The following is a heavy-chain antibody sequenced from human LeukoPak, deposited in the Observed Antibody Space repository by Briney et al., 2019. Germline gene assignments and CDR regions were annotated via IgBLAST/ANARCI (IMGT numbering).Heavy chain of an antibody. Sequence: GGSLRLSCAASGFTFSRYEMNWVRQAPGKGLEWVSYISSSESTMYYADSVKGRFTMSRDNAKNSLYLQMNSLRAEDTAVYYCARDLGDYLWGSYRYTFGYWGQGTLVTVSS. CDR3: ARDLGDYLWGSYRYTFGY. CDR2: ISSSESTM. CDR1: GFTFSRYE. D-gene: IGHD3-16*02. J-gene: IGHJ4*02. V-gene: IGHV3-48*03.